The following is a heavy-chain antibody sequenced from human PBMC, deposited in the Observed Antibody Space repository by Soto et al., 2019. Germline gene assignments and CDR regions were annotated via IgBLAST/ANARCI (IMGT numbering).Heavy chain of an antibody. Sequence: EVQLVESGGGLVQPGESRRLSCAASGFTLSSRWMHWVRQAPGKGLVWVSRIKTDGSSTSYADSVKGRFTISRDNAKNTLYLQMNSLRAEDTAMYYCARDQDTFGQAVFDSWGQGTLVTVSS. CDR3: ARDQDTFGQAVFDS. J-gene: IGHJ4*02. D-gene: IGHD3-16*01. CDR2: IKTDGSST. CDR1: GFTLSSRW. V-gene: IGHV3-74*01.